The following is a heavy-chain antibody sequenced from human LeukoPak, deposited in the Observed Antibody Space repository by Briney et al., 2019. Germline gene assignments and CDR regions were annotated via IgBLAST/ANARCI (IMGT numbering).Heavy chain of an antibody. CDR1: GYIFTTYF. CDR3: ARDGATGATADN. D-gene: IGHD2-21*02. V-gene: IGHV1-46*01. J-gene: IGHJ4*02. Sequence: ASVKVSCKASGYIFTTYFMHWLRQAPGQGPEWMGIINPRGGSTDYAQKFQDRITMTSDTSTSTVYMELKSLKSEDTAVYFCARDGATGATADNWGQGTLVTVSS. CDR2: INPRGGST.